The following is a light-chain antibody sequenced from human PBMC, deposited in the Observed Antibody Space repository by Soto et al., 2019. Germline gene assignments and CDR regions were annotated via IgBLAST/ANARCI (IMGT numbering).Light chain of an antibody. J-gene: IGKJ1*01. CDR3: QHYNSYSEA. CDR1: QTISSW. CDR2: KAS. V-gene: IGKV1-5*03. Sequence: TQSPSTPSGSVGDRVTINCRASQTISSWLAWYQQKPGKAPKLLIYKASTLKSGVPSRFSGSGSGTEFTLTISSLQPDDFATYYCQHYNSYSEAFGQGTKVDIK.